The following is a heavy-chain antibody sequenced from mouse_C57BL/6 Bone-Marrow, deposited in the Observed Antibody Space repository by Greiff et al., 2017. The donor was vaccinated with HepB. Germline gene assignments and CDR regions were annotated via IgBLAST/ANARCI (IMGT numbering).Heavy chain of an antibody. Sequence: EVNLVESGGDLVKPGGSLKLSCAASGFTFSSYGMYWVRQTPDKRLEWVATISSGGSYTHYPDSVKGRFTISRDNAKNTLYLQMSSLKSEDTAMYYCARQRSTMVTAWFADWGQGTLVTVSA. J-gene: IGHJ3*01. D-gene: IGHD2-2*01. CDR1: GFTFSSYG. CDR2: ISSGGSYT. V-gene: IGHV5-6*01. CDR3: ARQRSTMVTAWFAD.